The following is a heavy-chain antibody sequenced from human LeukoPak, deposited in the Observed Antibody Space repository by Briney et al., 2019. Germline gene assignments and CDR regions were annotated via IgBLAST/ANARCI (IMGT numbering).Heavy chain of an antibody. Sequence: GGSLRLSCVASGFTFTGHSMHWVRQAPGKGLEWVSVIYSGGSTYYADSVKGRFTISRDNTKNTLYLQMNSLRAEDTAVYYCARDRFWGQGTLVTVSS. CDR3: ARDRF. V-gene: IGHV3-53*01. J-gene: IGHJ4*02. D-gene: IGHD3-16*01. CDR1: GFTFTGHS. CDR2: IYSGGST.